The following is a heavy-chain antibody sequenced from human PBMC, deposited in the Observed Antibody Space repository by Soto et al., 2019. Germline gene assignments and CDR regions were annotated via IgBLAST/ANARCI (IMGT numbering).Heavy chain of an antibody. V-gene: IGHV1-69*12. CDR1: GGTFSSYA. J-gene: IGHJ6*02. Sequence: QVQLVQSGAEVKKPGSSVKVSCKASGGTFSSYAIIRVRQAPGQGLEWMGGIIPIFGTANYAQKFQGRVTITADESTSTAYMELSSLRSEDTAVYYCARDYGYYARTPYYGMDVWGQGTTVTVSS. CDR3: ARDYGYYARTPYYGMDV. D-gene: IGHD4-17*01. CDR2: IIPIFGTA.